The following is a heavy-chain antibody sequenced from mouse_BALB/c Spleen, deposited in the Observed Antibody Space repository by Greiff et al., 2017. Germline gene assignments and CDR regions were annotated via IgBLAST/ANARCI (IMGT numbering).Heavy chain of an antibody. CDR3: ARQAIYFYFDY. V-gene: IGHV5-6-2*01. J-gene: IGHJ2*01. Sequence: EVMLVESGGGLVKLGGSLKLSCAASGFTFSSYYMSWVRQTPEKRLELVAAINSNGGSTYYPDTVKGRFTISRDNAKNTLYLQMSSLKSEDTALYYCARQAIYFYFDYWGQGTTLTVSS. D-gene: IGHD2-1*01. CDR1: GFTFSSYY. CDR2: INSNGGST.